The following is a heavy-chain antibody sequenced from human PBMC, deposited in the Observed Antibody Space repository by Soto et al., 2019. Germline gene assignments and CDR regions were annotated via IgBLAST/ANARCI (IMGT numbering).Heavy chain of an antibody. Sequence: ASVKVSCKASGYTFTSYGISWVRQAPGQRLEWMGWINPNSGGTNYAQKFQGWVTMTRDTSISTAYMELSRLRSDDTAVYYCARDLGITGTTPYYYGMDVWGQGTTVTVSS. D-gene: IGHD1-20*01. V-gene: IGHV1-2*04. CDR1: GYTFTSYG. J-gene: IGHJ6*02. CDR2: INPNSGGT. CDR3: ARDLGITGTTPYYYGMDV.